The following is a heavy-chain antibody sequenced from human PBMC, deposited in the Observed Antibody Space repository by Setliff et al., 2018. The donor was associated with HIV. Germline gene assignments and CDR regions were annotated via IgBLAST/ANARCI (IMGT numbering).Heavy chain of an antibody. D-gene: IGHD1-1*01. CDR3: ARDWNHYFYYMDV. CDR1: GGSFSGNY. Sequence: PSETLSLTCAIYGGSFSGNYWSWIRQPPGKGLEWIGEINHSGSTNYNPSLESRVTISVDTSKNQFSLKLTSVTAADTAVYYCARDWNHYFYYMDVWGKGTTVTVSS. J-gene: IGHJ6*03. CDR2: INHSGST. V-gene: IGHV4-34*01.